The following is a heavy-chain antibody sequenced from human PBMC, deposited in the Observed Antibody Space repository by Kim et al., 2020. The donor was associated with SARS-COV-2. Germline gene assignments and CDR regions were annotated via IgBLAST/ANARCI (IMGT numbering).Heavy chain of an antibody. D-gene: IGHD5-12*01. CDR3: ARDSGYRNWFDP. J-gene: IGHJ5*02. V-gene: IGHV4-59*13. Sequence: SQTLSLTCTVSGGSISSYYWSWIRQPPGKGLEWIGYIYYSGSTNYNPSLKSRVTISVDTSKNQFSLKLSSVTAADTAVYYCARDSGYRNWFDPWGQGTLV. CDR1: GGSISSYY. CDR2: IYYSGST.